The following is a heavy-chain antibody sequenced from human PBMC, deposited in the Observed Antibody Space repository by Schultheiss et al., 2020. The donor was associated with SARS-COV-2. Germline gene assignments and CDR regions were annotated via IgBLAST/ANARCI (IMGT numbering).Heavy chain of an antibody. CDR3: ARGVTRYGDYHYYGMDV. V-gene: IGHV1-2*04. CDR1: GYTFTGYY. Sequence: ASVKVSCKASGYTFTGYYMHWVRQAPGQGLEWMGWINPNSGGTNYAQKFQGWVTMTRDTSITTAYMELSSLRSEDTAVYYCARGVTRYGDYHYYGMDVWGQGTTVTVSS. J-gene: IGHJ6*02. D-gene: IGHD4-17*01. CDR2: INPNSGGT.